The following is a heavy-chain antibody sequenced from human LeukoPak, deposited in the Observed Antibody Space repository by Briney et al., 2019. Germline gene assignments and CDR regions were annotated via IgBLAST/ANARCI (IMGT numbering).Heavy chain of an antibody. J-gene: IGHJ3*01. CDR1: GASTSAYY. CDR2: SYSGGNA. V-gene: IGHV4-59*01. Sequence: PSETLSLTCTVSGASTSAYYWSWIRQPPGKGLEWIGYSYSGGNANYNPSLKTRVTISIDTSENQFSLRLTSVTAADTAVYFCAHSKRGGGYYINAFAVWGQGTLVIISS. D-gene: IGHD1-26*01. CDR3: AHSKRGGGYYINAFAV.